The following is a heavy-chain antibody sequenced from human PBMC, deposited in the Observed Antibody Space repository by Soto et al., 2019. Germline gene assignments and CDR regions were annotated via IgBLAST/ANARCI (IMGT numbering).Heavy chain of an antibody. CDR1: GYTFTYYA. D-gene: IGHD4-17*01. V-gene: IGHV1-3*01. J-gene: IGHJ4*02. CDR3: ARDGRADNYGDYMDY. CDR2: INADNGDA. Sequence: ASVKVSCKASGYTFTYYAIHWVRQAPGQRLEWMGWINADNGDAKYSQKIQGRVTITRDTSATSAYMQLSGLRSENTAVYYCARDGRADNYGDYMDYWGQGTLVTVSS.